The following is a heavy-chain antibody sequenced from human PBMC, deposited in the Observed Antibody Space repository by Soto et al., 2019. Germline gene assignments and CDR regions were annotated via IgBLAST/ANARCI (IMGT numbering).Heavy chain of an antibody. J-gene: IGHJ6*03. Sequence: SVKVSCKASGFTFTSSAMQRVRQARGQRLEWIGWIVVGSGNTNYAQKFQERVTITRDMSTSTAYMELSSLRSEDTAVYYCAADPHYCSGGSCYSSLSNYYYYYMDVWGKGTTVTVSS. D-gene: IGHD2-15*01. CDR1: GFTFTSSA. CDR2: IVVGSGNT. CDR3: AADPHYCSGGSCYSSLSNYYYYYMDV. V-gene: IGHV1-58*02.